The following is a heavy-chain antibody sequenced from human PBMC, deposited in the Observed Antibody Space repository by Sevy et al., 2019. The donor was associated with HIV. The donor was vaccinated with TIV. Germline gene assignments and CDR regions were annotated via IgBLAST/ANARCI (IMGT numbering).Heavy chain of an antibody. D-gene: IGHD2-8*02. V-gene: IGHV3-15*01. J-gene: IGHJ6*02. CDR3: NTDPIILLFVTNGMDV. CDR1: GLTFSYAW. CDR2: IKAKADCGTV. Sequence: GGSLRLSCAASGLTFSYAWMSWVRQAPGKGLEWIGRIKAKADCGTVEYAAPVKGRFTISRDDSKNTLYMQMNSLKTEDTAVYYCNTDPIILLFVTNGMDVWGQGTTVTVSS.